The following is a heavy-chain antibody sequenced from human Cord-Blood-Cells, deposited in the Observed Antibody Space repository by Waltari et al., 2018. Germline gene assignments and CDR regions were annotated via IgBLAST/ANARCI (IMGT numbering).Heavy chain of an antibody. J-gene: IGHJ4*02. V-gene: IGHV1-46*01. Sequence: QVQLVQSGAEVKKPGASVKVSCKASGYTFTSYYMHWVRQAPGQGLEWMGIINPSSGRTSDAQKCQGRVTMTTDTSTSTVYMVLSSLRSEDTAVYYCARDGLRGSGYCCDYWGQGTLVTVSS. D-gene: IGHD3-22*01. CDR1: GYTFTSYY. CDR3: ARDGLRGSGYCCDY. CDR2: INPSSGRT.